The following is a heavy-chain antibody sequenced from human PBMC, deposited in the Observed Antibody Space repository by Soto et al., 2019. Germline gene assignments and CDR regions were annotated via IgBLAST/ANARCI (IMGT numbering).Heavy chain of an antibody. CDR1: GGSFSGYY. J-gene: IGHJ4*02. V-gene: IGHV4-34*01. D-gene: IGHD6-13*01. CDR2: INHSGST. Sequence: QVQLQQWGAGLLKPSETLSLTCAVYGGSFSGYYWSWIRQPPGKGLEWIGEINHSGSTNYNPSLKSRVTISVDTSKNQFSLKLSSVTAADTAVYYCAATHNSSWYDKPFDYWGQGTLVTVSS. CDR3: AATHNSSWYDKPFDY.